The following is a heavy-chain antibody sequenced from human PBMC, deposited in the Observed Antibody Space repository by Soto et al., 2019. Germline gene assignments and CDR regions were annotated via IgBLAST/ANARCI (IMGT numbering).Heavy chain of an antibody. CDR3: ARTEDYYDSSGYYFDWFDP. CDR2: IYYSGST. J-gene: IGHJ5*02. CDR1: GGSISSSSHY. Sequence: PSETLSLTCTFSGGSISSSSHYWVWIRQPPGKGLEWIGSIYYSGSTYYHPSVKSRVTISVDTSKNQFSLNLTSVTAADTALYYCARTEDYYDSSGYYFDWFDPWGQGTLVTVSS. V-gene: IGHV4-39*01. D-gene: IGHD3-22*01.